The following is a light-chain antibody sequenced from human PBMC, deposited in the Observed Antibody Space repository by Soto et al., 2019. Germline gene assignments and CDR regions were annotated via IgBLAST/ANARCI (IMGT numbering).Light chain of an antibody. V-gene: IGKV1-39*01. CDR3: QQSYSDPPIT. CDR1: QSISTY. Sequence: DIQMTQSPSSLSASVGDRVTITCRASQSISTYVNWYLQKPGKAPKLLIYDASTLQSGVPSRFSGSGSGTYFTLTISGLQPEDFATYYCQQSYSDPPITFGQGTRLEIK. CDR2: DAS. J-gene: IGKJ5*01.